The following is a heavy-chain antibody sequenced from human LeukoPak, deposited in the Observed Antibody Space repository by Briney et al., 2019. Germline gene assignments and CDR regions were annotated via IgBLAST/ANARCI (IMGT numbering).Heavy chain of an antibody. J-gene: IGHJ4*02. CDR3: AKHYSYAIWGDY. CDR1: GFTFSSYG. CDR2: IWYDGSNK. Sequence: GGSLRLSCAASGFTFSSYGMHWVRQAPGKGLEWVAVIWYDGSNKYYADSVKGRFTISRDNSKNTLYLQMNSLRAEDTAVYYCAKHYSYAIWGDYWGQGTLVTVSS. D-gene: IGHD5-18*01. V-gene: IGHV3-33*06.